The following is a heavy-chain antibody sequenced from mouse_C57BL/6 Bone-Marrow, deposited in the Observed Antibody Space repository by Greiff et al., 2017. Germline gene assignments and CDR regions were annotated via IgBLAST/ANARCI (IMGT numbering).Heavy chain of an antibody. D-gene: IGHD2-4*01. CDR3: TRVPLRPYAMDY. V-gene: IGHV5-9-1*02. Sequence: DVQLVESGEGLVKPGGSLKLSCAASGFTFSSYAMSWVRQTPEKRLEWVAYISSGGDYIYYADTVKGRFTISRDNARNTLYLQMSSLKSEDTAMYYCTRVPLRPYAMDYWGQGTSVTVSS. CDR1: GFTFSSYA. CDR2: ISSGGDYI. J-gene: IGHJ4*01.